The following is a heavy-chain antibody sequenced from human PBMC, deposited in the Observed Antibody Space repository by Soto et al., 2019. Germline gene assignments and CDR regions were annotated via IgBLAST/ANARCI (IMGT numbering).Heavy chain of an antibody. CDR1: GGSISSSSYY. CDR3: ASLYYDFWSGYYGYYYGMDV. Sequence: PSETLSLTCTVSGGSISSSSYYWGWIRQPPGKGLEWIGSIYYSGSTYYNPSLKSRVTISVDTSKNQFSLKRSSVTAADTAVYYCASLYYDFWSGYYGYYYGMDVWGQGTTVTVSS. V-gene: IGHV4-39*01. J-gene: IGHJ6*02. CDR2: IYYSGST. D-gene: IGHD3-3*01.